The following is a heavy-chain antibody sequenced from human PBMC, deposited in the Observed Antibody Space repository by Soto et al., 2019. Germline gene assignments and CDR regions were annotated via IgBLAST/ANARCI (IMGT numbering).Heavy chain of an antibody. D-gene: IGHD1-20*01. J-gene: IGHJ4*02. CDR1: GDSISSSEW. Sequence: QVQLQESSPGLVKPSGTLSLNCKVSGDSISSSEWWSWVRQPPGKGLEWIAEIHHSGPTNYNPSLQSRVTITVDKSKNQISLRLSTVTVADTAVYYCARGGITAVRNYYFDHWGQGTLVTVSS. V-gene: IGHV4-4*02. CDR3: ARGGITAVRNYYFDH. CDR2: IHHSGPT.